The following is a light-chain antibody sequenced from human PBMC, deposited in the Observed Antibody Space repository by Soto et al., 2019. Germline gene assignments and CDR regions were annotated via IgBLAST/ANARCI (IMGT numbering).Light chain of an antibody. Sequence: DIETTQSPSNVSAPVVERVSGNFRASQIISKWLAWYQQRPGSAAKLLLHKASNLESGVPSRFSGSGSGTELPLTISRLQHDDSATYYCQQYNRYSTFGQGTKVDIK. J-gene: IGKJ1*01. CDR3: QQYNRYST. V-gene: IGKV1-5*03. CDR2: KAS. CDR1: QIISKW.